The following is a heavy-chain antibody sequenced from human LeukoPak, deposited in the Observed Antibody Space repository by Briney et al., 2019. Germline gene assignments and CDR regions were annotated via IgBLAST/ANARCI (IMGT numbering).Heavy chain of an antibody. D-gene: IGHD4-23*01. J-gene: IGHJ6*03. CDR2: IYYSGST. CDR3: ARSGYGGNFYYYMDV. V-gene: IGHV4-38-2*02. CDR1: GYSISSGYY. Sequence: SETLSLTCTVSGYSISSGYYWGWIRQPPGKGLEWIGSIYYSGSTYYNPSLKSRVTISVDTSKNQFSLKLSSVTAADTAVYYCARSGYGGNFYYYMDVWGKGTTVTVSS.